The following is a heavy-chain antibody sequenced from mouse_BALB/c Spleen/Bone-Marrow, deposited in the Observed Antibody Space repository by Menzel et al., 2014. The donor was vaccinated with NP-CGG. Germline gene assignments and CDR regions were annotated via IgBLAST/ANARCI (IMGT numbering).Heavy chain of an antibody. CDR2: IDPETGGT. J-gene: IGHJ3*01. CDR1: GYTFTDYK. V-gene: IGHV1-15*01. Sequence: QVQLQQSGAELVRPGTSVTLSCQASGYTFTDYKMHWVQQTPVHGLAWIGLIDPETGGTAYNQKFKGKATLTADKSSSTAYMDLRSLTSEDSAVYYCTIVAYWGQGTLVAVSA. CDR3: TIVAY.